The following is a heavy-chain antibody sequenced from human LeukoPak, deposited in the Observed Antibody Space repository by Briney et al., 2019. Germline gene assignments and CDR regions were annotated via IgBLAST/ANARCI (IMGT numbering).Heavy chain of an antibody. CDR3: AKVGGSYYAEAFDI. CDR1: GFTFSSYS. J-gene: IGHJ3*02. V-gene: IGHV3-23*01. Sequence: GGSLRLSCAASGFTFSSYSMNWVRQAPGRGLEWVSAISGSGGSTYYADSVKGRFTISRDSSKNTLYLQMNSLRAEDTAVYYCAKVGGSYYAEAFDIWGQGTMVTVSS. CDR2: ISGSGGST. D-gene: IGHD1-26*01.